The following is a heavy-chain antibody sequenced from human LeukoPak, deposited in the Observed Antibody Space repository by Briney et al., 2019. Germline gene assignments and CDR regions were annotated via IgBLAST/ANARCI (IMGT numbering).Heavy chain of an antibody. V-gene: IGHV1-2*02. Sequence: ASVKVSCKASGYTFTGYYMHWVRQAPGQGLEWMGWINPNSGATNFAQNFQGRVTMTSDTSINTAYMELSSLTSDDTAMYYCARDHDYGPDYWGQGTLVTVSA. CDR2: INPNSGAT. J-gene: IGHJ4*02. CDR3: ARDHDYGPDY. CDR1: GYTFTGYY. D-gene: IGHD4/OR15-4a*01.